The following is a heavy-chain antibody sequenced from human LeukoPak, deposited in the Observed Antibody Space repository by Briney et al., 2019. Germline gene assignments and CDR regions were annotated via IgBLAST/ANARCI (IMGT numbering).Heavy chain of an antibody. J-gene: IGHJ4*02. CDR2: ISGTGGRT. CDR1: GFTFSTYA. CDR3: AKDQGY. V-gene: IGHV3-23*01. Sequence: PGGSLRLSCAASGFTFSTYAMNWARQAPGKGLEWVSSISGTGGRTNYADSVKGRFTISRDNSKNTVNLQMNSLRAEDTAVYYCAKDQGYWGQGTLVTVSS.